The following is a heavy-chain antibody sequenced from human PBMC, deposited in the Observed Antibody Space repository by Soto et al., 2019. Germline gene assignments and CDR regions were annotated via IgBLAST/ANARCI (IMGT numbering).Heavy chain of an antibody. Sequence: SETLSLTGLVSVDSISIAYYFWTWIRQSPWKGLEWMVYIFHSGTTYYNPSLKGRLLISTENYKNKFSLRLTSVTAADSAVYFCAREPYLPKDSKDFWGPGNMVTVSS. J-gene: IGHJ4*02. CDR1: VDSISIAYYF. D-gene: IGHD4-4*01. V-gene: IGHV4-30-4*01. CDR3: AREPYLPKDSKDF. CDR2: IFHSGTT.